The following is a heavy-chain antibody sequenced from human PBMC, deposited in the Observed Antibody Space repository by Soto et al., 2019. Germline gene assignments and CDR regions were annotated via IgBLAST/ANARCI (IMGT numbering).Heavy chain of an antibody. J-gene: IGHJ6*02. D-gene: IGHD2-2*02. V-gene: IGHV4-34*01. CDR1: GGSFSGYY. CDR2: INDSGST. CDR3: ARGGWYCSSTSCYRGWIYYYYYGMDV. Sequence: PSETLSLTCAVYGGSFSGYYWNWIRQPPGKGLEWIGEINDSGSTNYNPSLTSRVTISVDTSKNQFSLKLSSVTAADTAVYYCARGGWYCSSTSCYRGWIYYYYYGMDVWGQGTTVTVSS.